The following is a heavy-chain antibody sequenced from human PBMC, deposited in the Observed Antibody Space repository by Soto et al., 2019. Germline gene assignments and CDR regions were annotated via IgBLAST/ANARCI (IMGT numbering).Heavy chain of an antibody. Sequence: SGPTLVNPTQTLTLTCTFSGFSLSTSGVGVSWIRQPPGKALEWLALIYWDDDKRYSPSLKSRLTITKDTSKNQVVLTMTNMDPVDTGTYYCAHSSYDILTGYYGFGWFDPWGQGTLVTAPQ. V-gene: IGHV2-5*02. J-gene: IGHJ5*02. D-gene: IGHD3-9*01. CDR3: AHSSYDILTGYYGFGWFDP. CDR1: GFSLSTSGVG. CDR2: IYWDDDK.